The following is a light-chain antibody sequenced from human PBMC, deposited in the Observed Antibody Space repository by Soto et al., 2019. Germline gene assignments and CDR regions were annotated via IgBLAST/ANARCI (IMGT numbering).Light chain of an antibody. Sequence: EIVMTQSPATVSVSPWERATLSCVASQSVSSNLAWYQQKPGQAPSLLIYDASNRATGIPARFSGSGSGTDFTLTISSLEPEDFAVYYCQQRSNWPGTFGQGTKVDIK. J-gene: IGKJ1*01. V-gene: IGKV3-11*01. CDR2: DAS. CDR3: QQRSNWPGT. CDR1: QSVSSN.